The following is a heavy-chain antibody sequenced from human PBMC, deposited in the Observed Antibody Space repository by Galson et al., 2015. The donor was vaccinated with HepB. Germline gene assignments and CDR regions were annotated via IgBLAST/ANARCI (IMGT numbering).Heavy chain of an antibody. CDR1: GFTFSNAY. V-gene: IGHV3-15*01. CDR2: IKSKSDGGAT. Sequence: SLRLSCAASGFTFSNAYMSWVRQASGKGLEWLGRIKSKSDGGATDYAAPVKGRFTISRDDPRNTLYLQMNSLKTEDTAVYYCTTDEGYSSRWYRLWGQGTLVTVSS. CDR3: TTDEGYSSRWYRL. D-gene: IGHD6-13*01. J-gene: IGHJ4*02.